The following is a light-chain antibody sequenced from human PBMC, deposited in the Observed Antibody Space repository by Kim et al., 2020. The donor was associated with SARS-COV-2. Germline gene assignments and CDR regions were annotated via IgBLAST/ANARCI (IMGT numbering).Light chain of an antibody. V-gene: IGKV3-20*01. CDR2: GAS. Sequence: PGERATLSCRASQSVSSSYLAWYQQKPGQAPRLLIYGASSRATGIPDRFSGSGSGTDFTLTISRLEPEDFAVYYCQQYGSSPPYSFGQGTKLEIK. CDR1: QSVSSSY. CDR3: QQYGSSPPYS. J-gene: IGKJ2*03.